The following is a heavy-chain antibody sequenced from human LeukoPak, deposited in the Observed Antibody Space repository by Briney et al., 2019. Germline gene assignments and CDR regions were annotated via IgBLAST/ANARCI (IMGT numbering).Heavy chain of an antibody. CDR3: ARDAGGPDKDYYDSSGTDAFDI. Sequence: PSETLSLTCTVSGYSISSGYYWSWIRQPPGKGLEWIGYIYHSGGTYYNPSLKSRVTISVDRSKNQFSLKLSSVTAADTAVYYCARDAGGPDKDYYDSSGTDAFDIWGQGTMVTVSS. V-gene: IGHV4-38-2*02. J-gene: IGHJ3*02. CDR1: GYSISSGYY. D-gene: IGHD3-22*01. CDR2: IYHSGGT.